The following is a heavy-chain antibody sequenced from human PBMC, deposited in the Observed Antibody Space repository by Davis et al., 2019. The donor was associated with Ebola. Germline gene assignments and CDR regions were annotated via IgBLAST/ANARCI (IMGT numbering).Heavy chain of an antibody. CDR2: ISGSSNYI. D-gene: IGHD6-13*01. CDR3: ARREAGSNWSVDY. Sequence: GESLKIPCAASGFTFSSYSMNWVRQAPGKGLEWVSSISGSSNYIYYADSVKGRFTISRDNAKNSLYLQMNSLRAEDTAVYYCARREAGSNWSVDYWGQGTLVTVSS. J-gene: IGHJ4*02. CDR1: GFTFSSYS. V-gene: IGHV3-21*01.